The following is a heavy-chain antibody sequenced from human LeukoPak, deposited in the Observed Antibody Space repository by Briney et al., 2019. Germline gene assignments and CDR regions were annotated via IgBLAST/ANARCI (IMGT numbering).Heavy chain of an antibody. V-gene: IGHV1-3*01. CDR1: GYTFTSYA. J-gene: IGHJ3*02. CDR2: INAGNGNT. Sequence: ASVKVSCKASGYTFTSYAMHWVRQAPGQRLEWMGWINAGNGNTKYSQEFQGRVTITRDTSTSTAYMELRSLRSDDTAVYYCARGRTYYDILTADYDAFDIWGQGTMVTVSS. CDR3: ARGRTYYDILTADYDAFDI. D-gene: IGHD3-9*01.